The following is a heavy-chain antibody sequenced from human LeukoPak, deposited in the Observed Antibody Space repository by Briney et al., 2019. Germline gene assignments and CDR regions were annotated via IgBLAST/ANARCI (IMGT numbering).Heavy chain of an antibody. D-gene: IGHD6-13*01. CDR3: ARGSGSSWYTPYYYYYGMDV. Sequence: PSETQSLTCTVSGGSISSYYWSWIRQPPGKGLEWIGYIYYSGSTNYNPSLKSRVTISVDTSKNQFSLKLSSVTAADTAVYYCARGSGSSWYTPYYYYYGMDVWGQGTTVTVSS. CDR2: IYYSGST. CDR1: GGSISSYY. J-gene: IGHJ6*02. V-gene: IGHV4-59*01.